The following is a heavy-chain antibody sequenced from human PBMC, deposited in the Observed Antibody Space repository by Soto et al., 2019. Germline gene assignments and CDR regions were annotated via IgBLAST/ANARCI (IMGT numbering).Heavy chain of an antibody. V-gene: IGHV1-69*01. CDR1: GGTFSSYA. CDR3: ARSQGGSSSLDIYYYYYYGMYV. J-gene: IGHJ6*02. D-gene: IGHD2-15*01. Sequence: QVQLVQSGAEVKKPGSSVKVSCKAPGGTFSSYAISWVRQAPGQGLEWMGGVIPIFGTAKYAQKFQGRVTITADESTSTGYMELRSLRSEDTAVYYCARSQGGSSSLDIYYYYYYGMYVWVQGTTVTVSS. CDR2: VIPIFGTA.